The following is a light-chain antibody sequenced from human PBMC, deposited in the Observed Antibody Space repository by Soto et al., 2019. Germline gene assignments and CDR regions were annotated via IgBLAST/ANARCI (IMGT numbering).Light chain of an antibody. CDR1: QSVSSIY. CDR3: QHCDNSHTWT. CDR2: GAS. Sequence: ELVLTQSPGTLSLSPGESATLSCRASQSVSSIYLAWYQQKPGQAPRLLVYGASNRATGIPDRFSGSGSGTDFTLTISRLEPEDFAVYYCQHCDNSHTWTFGQGTKVEVK. J-gene: IGKJ1*01. V-gene: IGKV3-20*01.